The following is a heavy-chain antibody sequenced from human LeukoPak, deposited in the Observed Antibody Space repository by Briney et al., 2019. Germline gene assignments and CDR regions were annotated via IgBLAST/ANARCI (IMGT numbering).Heavy chain of an antibody. J-gene: IGHJ4*02. Sequence: GRSLRLSCAASGFTFTSYPLHWVRQAPGEGLEWVAVISFDGSSKYYADSVKGRFTISRDNSENTLYVQMNSLRAEDTAVYYCAGHHTRGSAQRVDYWGQGTLVTVSS. D-gene: IGHD3-10*01. CDR1: GFTFTSYP. V-gene: IGHV3-30-3*01. CDR2: ISFDGSSK. CDR3: AGHHTRGSAQRVDY.